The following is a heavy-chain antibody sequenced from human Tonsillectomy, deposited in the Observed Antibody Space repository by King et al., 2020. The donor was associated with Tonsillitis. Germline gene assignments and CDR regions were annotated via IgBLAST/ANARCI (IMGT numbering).Heavy chain of an antibody. Sequence: MQLVQSGAEVKKPGASVKVSCKASGYTFTSYYMHWVRQAPGQGLEWMGIINPSGGSTSYAQKFQGSVTMTRDTSTSTVYMELRSLRSEDTAVYYCARVPAYYYYFWSGYPKDWGQGTLVTVSS. CDR3: ARVPAYYYYFWSGYPKD. CDR2: INPSGGST. D-gene: IGHD3-3*01. V-gene: IGHV1-46*03. CDR1: GYTFTSYY. J-gene: IGHJ4*02.